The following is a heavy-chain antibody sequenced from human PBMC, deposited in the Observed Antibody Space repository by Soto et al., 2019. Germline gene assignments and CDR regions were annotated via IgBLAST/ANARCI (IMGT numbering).Heavy chain of an antibody. CDR2: ISWNSGSI. CDR1: GFTFDDYA. CDR3: AKGVFLEWLLSAFDI. D-gene: IGHD3-3*01. V-gene: IGHV3-9*01. J-gene: IGHJ3*02. Sequence: GGSLRLSCAASGFTFDDYAMHWVRQAPGKGLEWVSGISWNSGSIGYADSVKGRFTISRDNAKNSLYLQMNSLRAEDTALYYCAKGVFLEWLLSAFDIWGQGTMVTVSS.